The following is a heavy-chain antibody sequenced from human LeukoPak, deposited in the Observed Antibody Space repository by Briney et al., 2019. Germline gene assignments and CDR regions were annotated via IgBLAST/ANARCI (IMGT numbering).Heavy chain of an antibody. CDR3: ARAPIAARPVGHSGYYFDY. J-gene: IGHJ4*02. CDR2: IIPIFGTA. CDR1: GGTFSSYA. D-gene: IGHD6-6*01. Sequence: SVKVSCKASGGTFSSYAISWVRQAPGQGLEWMGGIIPIFGTANYAQKFQGRVTITTDESTSTAYMELSSLRSEDTAVYYCARAPIAARPVGHSGYYFDYWGQGTLVTVSS. V-gene: IGHV1-69*05.